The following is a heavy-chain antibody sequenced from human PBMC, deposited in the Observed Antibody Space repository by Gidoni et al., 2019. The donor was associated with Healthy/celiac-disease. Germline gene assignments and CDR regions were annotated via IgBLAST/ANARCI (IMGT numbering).Heavy chain of an antibody. CDR2: IDSGGST. J-gene: IGHJ6*02. CDR3: ARDPRGSGRSYGMDV. D-gene: IGHD3-16*01. CDR1: GFTVGSNY. V-gene: IGHV3-53*04. Sequence: EVHLVESGGGLVQPGGSLRLSCAASGFTVGSNYMSWVSQAQGTGLEWVSVIDSGGSTYYADSVKVRFTISRHNSKNTLYLQMNSLRAEDTAVYYCARDPRGSGRSYGMDVWGQGTTVTVSS.